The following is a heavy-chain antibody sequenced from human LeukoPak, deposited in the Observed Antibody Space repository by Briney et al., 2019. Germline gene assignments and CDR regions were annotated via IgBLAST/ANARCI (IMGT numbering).Heavy chain of an antibody. CDR2: ISDSGGST. CDR1: GFTFSNYD. D-gene: IGHD6-19*01. J-gene: IGHJ5*02. V-gene: IGHV3-23*01. Sequence: GGSLRLSCAASGFTFSNYDMSWVRQAPGKGLEWVSSISDSGGSTYYADSVKGRFTISRDNSKNTLYLQMTNLRAADTAVYYCAKDPSRAVAPDWFDPSNQGSLVTAPS. CDR3: AKDPSRAVAPDWFDP.